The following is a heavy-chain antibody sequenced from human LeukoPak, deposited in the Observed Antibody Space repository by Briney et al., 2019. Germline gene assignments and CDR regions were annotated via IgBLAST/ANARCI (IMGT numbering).Heavy chain of an antibody. V-gene: IGHV4-39*07. D-gene: IGHD6-13*01. CDR1: GGSTSSSSHY. CDR3: ARAGGGSSWIEGGFDY. J-gene: IGHJ4*02. CDR2: IYHSGST. Sequence: SETLSLTCTVSGGSTSSSSHYWGWIRQPPGKGLEWIGSIYHSGSTYYNPSLKSRVTISVDRSKNQFSLKLSSVTAADTAVYYRARAGGGSSWIEGGFDYWGQGTLVTVSS.